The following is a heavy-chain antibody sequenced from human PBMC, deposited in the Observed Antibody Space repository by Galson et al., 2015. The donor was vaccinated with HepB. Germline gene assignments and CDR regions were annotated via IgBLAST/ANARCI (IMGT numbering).Heavy chain of an antibody. CDR2: IKRDGTEK. CDR3: ARDFRYCTSTNCPAFYFFDL. D-gene: IGHD2-2*01. J-gene: IGHJ2*01. CDR1: GFTFNRYW. Sequence: SLRLSCAASGFTFNRYWMYWVRQAPGKGLEWVANIKRDGTEKFYVDSVKGRFTISRDNAQNSLYLQMNSLRAEDTAVYSCARDFRYCTSTNCPAFYFFDLWGRGTLVTVSS. V-gene: IGHV3-7*01.